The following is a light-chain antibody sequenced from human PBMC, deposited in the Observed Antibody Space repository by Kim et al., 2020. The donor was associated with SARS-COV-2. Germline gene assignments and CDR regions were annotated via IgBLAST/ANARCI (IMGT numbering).Light chain of an antibody. V-gene: IGLV2-14*03. CDR2: DVS. Sequence: GQSITISCTGTSSDVGGYNYVSWYQQQPGKAPKLIIFDVSNRPSGVSNRFSGSKSGNTASLTISGLQAEDEADYYCSSYTSTTTVVFGTGTKVTVL. J-gene: IGLJ1*01. CDR3: SSYTSTTTVV. CDR1: SSDVGGYNY.